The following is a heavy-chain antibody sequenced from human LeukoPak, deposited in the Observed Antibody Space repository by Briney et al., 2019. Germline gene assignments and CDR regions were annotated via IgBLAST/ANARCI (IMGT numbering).Heavy chain of an antibody. J-gene: IGHJ3*01. CDR2: IYYTGNT. CDR1: GGSISSSYY. V-gene: IGHV4-59*01. CDR3: ARDQYYDAFDV. D-gene: IGHD1-26*01. Sequence: SETLSLTCTVSGGSISSSYYWSWIRQPPGKRLEWIGFIYYTGNTNYNPSLKSRVTISVDTSKNQFSLKLSSVTAADTAVYYCARDQYYDAFDVWGQGSMVIVSS.